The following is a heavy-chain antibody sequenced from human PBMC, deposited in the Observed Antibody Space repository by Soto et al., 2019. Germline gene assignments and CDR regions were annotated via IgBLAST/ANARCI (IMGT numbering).Heavy chain of an antibody. V-gene: IGHV1-24*01. CDR1: GYTLTELS. J-gene: IGHJ5*02. CDR2: FDPEDGET. Sequence: QVQLVQSGAEVKKPGASVKVSCKVSGYTLTELSMHWVRQAPGKGLEWMGGFDPEDGETIYAQKFQGRVTMTDDTSTDTADMELSSLRSEDTAVYYCATDRGSSSIPWFDPWGQGTLVTVSS. CDR3: ATDRGSSSIPWFDP. D-gene: IGHD6-6*01.